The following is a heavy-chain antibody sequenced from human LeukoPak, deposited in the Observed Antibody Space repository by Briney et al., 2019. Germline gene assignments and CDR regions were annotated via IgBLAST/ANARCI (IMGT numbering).Heavy chain of an antibody. CDR1: GFTFSSYA. V-gene: IGHV3-23*01. D-gene: IGHD1-26*01. CDR2: ISGSGGST. Sequence: GGSLRLSCAASGFTFSSYAMSWVRQAPGKGLEWVSAISGSGGSTYYADSVKGRFTISRDNSKNTLYLQMNSLRAEDPAVYYCAKDGADPLDLLTYYFDHWRRGTLDSVSS. J-gene: IGHJ4*02. CDR3: AKDGADPLDLLTYYFDH.